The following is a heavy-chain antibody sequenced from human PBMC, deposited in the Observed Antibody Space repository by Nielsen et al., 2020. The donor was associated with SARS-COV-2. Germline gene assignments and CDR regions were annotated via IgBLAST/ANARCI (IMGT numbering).Heavy chain of an antibody. CDR1: GYTFDNYA. CDR2: ISAYNGHT. Sequence: ASVKVSCKASGYTFDNYAINWVRQAPGQGLEWMGWISAYNGHTNYARKFQGRVTMTTDTSTNTAYMELRSLRSDDTAVYYCARGRQIFGVVIPSMSAFDIWGQGTMVTVSS. J-gene: IGHJ3*02. V-gene: IGHV1-18*01. CDR3: ARGRQIFGVVIPSMSAFDI. D-gene: IGHD3-3*01.